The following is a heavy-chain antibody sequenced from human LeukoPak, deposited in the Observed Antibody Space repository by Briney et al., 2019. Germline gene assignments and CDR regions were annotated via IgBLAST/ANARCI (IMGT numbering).Heavy chain of an antibody. V-gene: IGHV3-7*01. D-gene: IGHD5-24*01. CDR1: GFTFSSYW. J-gene: IGHJ5*02. CDR2: IKQDGSEK. Sequence: GGSLRLSCAASGFTFSSYWMSWVRQAPGKGLEWVANIKQDGSEKYYVDSVKGRFTISRDNGKNSLFLQMTSLRAEDTAVYYCARDREIWLPHNWFDPWGQGTLVTVSS. CDR3: ARDREIWLPHNWFDP.